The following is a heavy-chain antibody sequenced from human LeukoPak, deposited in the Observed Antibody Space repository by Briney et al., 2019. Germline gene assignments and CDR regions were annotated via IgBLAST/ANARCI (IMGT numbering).Heavy chain of an antibody. D-gene: IGHD3-22*01. V-gene: IGHV3-30*18. CDR3: AKDRVYYDSSGTFDY. Sequence: GGSLRLSCAASGFTFSSYGMHWVRQAPGKGLEWVAVISYDGSNKYYADSVKGRFTISRDNSKNTLYLQMNSLRAEDTAVYYCAKDRVYYDSSGTFDYWGQGTLVTVSS. CDR1: GFTFSSYG. J-gene: IGHJ4*02. CDR2: ISYDGSNK.